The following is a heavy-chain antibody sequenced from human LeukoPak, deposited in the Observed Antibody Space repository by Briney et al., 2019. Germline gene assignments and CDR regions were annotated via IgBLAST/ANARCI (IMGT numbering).Heavy chain of an antibody. CDR1: GFTFSSYA. D-gene: IGHD6-6*01. CDR2: ISGSGGST. J-gene: IGHJ4*02. CDR3: AKAPAARPYFDY. Sequence: PGGSLRLSCAASGFTFSSYAMSWVRQAPGKGLEWVSAISGSGGSTYYADSVKGRFTISRDNSKNTLYLQMNSLKAEDTAVYYCAKAPAARPYFDYWGQGTLVTVSS. V-gene: IGHV3-23*01.